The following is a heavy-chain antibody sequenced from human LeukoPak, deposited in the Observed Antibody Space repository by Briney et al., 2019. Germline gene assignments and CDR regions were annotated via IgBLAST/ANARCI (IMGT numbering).Heavy chain of an antibody. V-gene: IGHV3-33*01. CDR3: ARDNLRDGYNYYFDY. J-gene: IGHJ4*02. D-gene: IGHD5-24*01. CDR2: IWYDGSNK. CDR1: GFTFSSYG. Sequence: GGSLGLSCAASGFTFSSYGMHWVRQAPGKGLEWVAVIWYDGSNKYYADSVKGRFTISRDNSKNTLYLQMNSLRAEDTAVYYCARDNLRDGYNYYFDYWGQGTLVTVSS.